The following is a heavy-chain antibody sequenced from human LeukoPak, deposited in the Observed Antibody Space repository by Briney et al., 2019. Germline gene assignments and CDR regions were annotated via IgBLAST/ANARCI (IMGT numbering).Heavy chain of an antibody. D-gene: IGHD3-22*01. CDR1: GFTFDDYA. J-gene: IGHJ5*02. CDR3: AKGGADSSGYSLNWFDP. CDR2: ISWNSGSI. Sequence: GGSLRLSCAASGFTFDDYAMHRVRQAPGKGLEWVSGISWNSGSIGYADSVKGRFTISRDNAKNSLYLQMNSLRAEDTALYYCAKGGADSSGYSLNWFDPWGQGTLVTVSS. V-gene: IGHV3-9*01.